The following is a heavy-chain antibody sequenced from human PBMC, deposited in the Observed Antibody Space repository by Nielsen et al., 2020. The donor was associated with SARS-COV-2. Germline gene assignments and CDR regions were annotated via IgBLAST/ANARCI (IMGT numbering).Heavy chain of an antibody. CDR2: FDPEDGET. D-gene: IGHD6-13*01. CDR1: GGTFSRPS. CDR3: ATAPGIARATTGWFDP. Sequence: ASVKVSCKASGGTFSRPSIRWVRQAPGKGLEWMGGFDPEDGETIYAQKFQGRVTMTEDTSTDTAYMELSSLRSEDTAVYYCATAPGIARATTGWFDPWGQGTLVTVSS. J-gene: IGHJ5*02. V-gene: IGHV1-24*01.